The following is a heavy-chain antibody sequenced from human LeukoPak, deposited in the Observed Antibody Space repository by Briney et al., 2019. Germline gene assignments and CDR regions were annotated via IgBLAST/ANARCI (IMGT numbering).Heavy chain of an antibody. CDR2: INPAGDT. D-gene: IGHD2-15*01. J-gene: IGHJ6*02. Sequence: GGSLRLSCAASGFTFSTYDMHWVRQAPGKGLEWVSGINPAGDTYYPGAVKGRFTISREDAKTSFYLQMNSLRAGDTAVYYCARGDCTGGSCSSMDVWGQGTTVTVSS. CDR1: GFTFSTYD. CDR3: ARGDCTGGSCSSMDV. V-gene: IGHV3-13*04.